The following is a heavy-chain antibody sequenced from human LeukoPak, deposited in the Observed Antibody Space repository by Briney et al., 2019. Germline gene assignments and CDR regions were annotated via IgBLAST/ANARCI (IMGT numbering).Heavy chain of an antibody. CDR1: GFTFSNAW. D-gene: IGHD3-10*01. Sequence: GGSLRLSCAASGFTFSNAWMSWVRQAPGEGLEWVGRIKSKTDGGTTDYAAPVKGRFTISRDDSKNTLYLQMNSLKTEDTAVYYCTTDKGSYYYYGMDVWGQGTTVTVSS. CDR3: TTDKGSYYYYGMDV. CDR2: IKSKTDGGTT. J-gene: IGHJ6*02. V-gene: IGHV3-15*01.